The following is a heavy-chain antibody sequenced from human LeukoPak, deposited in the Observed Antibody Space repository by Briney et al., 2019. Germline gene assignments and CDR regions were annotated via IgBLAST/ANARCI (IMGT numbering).Heavy chain of an antibody. CDR3: ARSSPPETFDY. J-gene: IGHJ4*02. V-gene: IGHV4-31*03. D-gene: IGHD6-6*01. Sequence: PSQTLSLTCTVSGGSISSGGYCWSWIRQHPGKGLEWIGYTYYSGSTYYNPSLKSRVTISVDTSKNQFSLKLSSVTAADTAVYYCARSSPPETFDYWGQGTLVTVSS. CDR2: TYYSGST. CDR1: GGSISSGGYC.